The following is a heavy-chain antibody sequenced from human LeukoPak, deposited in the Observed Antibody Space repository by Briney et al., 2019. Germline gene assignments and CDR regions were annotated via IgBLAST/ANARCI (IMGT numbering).Heavy chain of an antibody. Sequence: SQTLSLTCTVSGGSISSGSYYWSWIRQPAGKGLEWIGRIYTSGSTNYNPSLKSRVTISVDTSKNQFSLKLSSVTAADTAVYCCARDRSMIVTNWGQGTLVTVSS. CDR3: ARDRSMIVTN. CDR2: IYTSGST. J-gene: IGHJ4*02. CDR1: GGSISSGSYY. D-gene: IGHD3-22*01. V-gene: IGHV4-61*02.